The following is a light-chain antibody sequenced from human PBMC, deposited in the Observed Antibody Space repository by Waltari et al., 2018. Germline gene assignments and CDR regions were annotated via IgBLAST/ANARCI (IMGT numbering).Light chain of an antibody. CDR2: EVF. CDR3: CSYAGRGTYV. V-gene: IGLV2-23*02. J-gene: IGLJ1*01. CDR1: TSDVGSYDL. Sequence: QSALTQPASVSGTPGQSITISCSGTTSDVGSYDLVSWYQQHPGEAPKLLICEVFQRTPDTSILFSGSNSGSTASLTISGLQPEDEADYYCCSYAGRGTYVFGSGTKVTVL.